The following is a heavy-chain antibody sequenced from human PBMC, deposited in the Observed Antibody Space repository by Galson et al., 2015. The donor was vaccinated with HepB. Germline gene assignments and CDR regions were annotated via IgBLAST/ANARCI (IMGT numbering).Heavy chain of an antibody. CDR3: ARDLVAKIPADYHYGLDV. D-gene: IGHD5-12*01. Sequence: SLRLSCAASGFTFETYAMHWVRQAPGKGLEWVAVISYDGSTEFYGDSVKGRFTISRGNSKNTLFLRINSLRPEDTAVYYCARDLVAKIPADYHYGLDVWGQGTTVSVSS. CDR1: GFTFETYA. CDR2: ISYDGSTE. V-gene: IGHV3-30-3*01. J-gene: IGHJ6*02.